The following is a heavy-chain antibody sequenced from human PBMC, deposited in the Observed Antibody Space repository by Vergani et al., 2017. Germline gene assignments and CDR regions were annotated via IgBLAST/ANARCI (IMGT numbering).Heavy chain of an antibody. CDR2: IIPIFGTA. Sequence: QVQLVQSGAEVKQPGSSVKVSCKAFGGTFSSYAISWVRQAPGKGLEWMGGIIPIFGTANYAQKFQGRVTITADESTSTAYMELSSLRSEDTAVYYCARGCSSTSCYRYFDYWGQGTLVTVSS. V-gene: IGHV1-69*01. CDR1: GGTFSSYA. D-gene: IGHD2-2*02. J-gene: IGHJ4*02. CDR3: ARGCSSTSCYRYFDY.